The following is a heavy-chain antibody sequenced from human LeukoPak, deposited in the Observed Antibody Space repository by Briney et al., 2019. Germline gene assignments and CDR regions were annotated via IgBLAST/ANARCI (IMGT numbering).Heavy chain of an antibody. D-gene: IGHD3-16*01. CDR1: GFTFSSYY. J-gene: IGHJ4*02. CDR2: ISSSTTI. CDR3: ARDAPGGGVYFDD. V-gene: IGHV3-48*02. Sequence: GGSLRLSCAASGFTFSSYYMNWVRQAPGKGLEWVSFISSSTTIYYADSVKGRFTISRDNAKNSLYLQMDSLRDEDTAVYYCARDAPGGGVYFDDWGQGTLVTVSS.